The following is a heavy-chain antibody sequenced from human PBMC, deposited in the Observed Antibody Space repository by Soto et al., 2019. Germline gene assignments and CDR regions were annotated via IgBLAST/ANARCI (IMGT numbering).Heavy chain of an antibody. J-gene: IGHJ4*01. V-gene: IGHV5-51*01. Sequence: PGDSLTNSCKASGYSFSTYWIGWVRQMPGKGLEWMGIIYPGDSDTKYSPSLQGQVTISADTSISTAYLQWTSLKASDTAIYYCATHDWNDENYWGHGTLVTVSS. D-gene: IGHD1-1*01. CDR3: ATHDWNDENY. CDR1: GYSFSTYW. CDR2: IYPGDSDT.